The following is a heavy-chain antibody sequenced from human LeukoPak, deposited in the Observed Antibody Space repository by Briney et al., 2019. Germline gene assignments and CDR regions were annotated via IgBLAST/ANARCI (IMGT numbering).Heavy chain of an antibody. CDR2: IIPIFGTA. V-gene: IGHV1-69*05. CDR3: ARDVYCSSTSCLGAFDI. D-gene: IGHD2-2*01. Sequence: SVKVSCKASGGTFSSYAISWVRQAPGQGLEWMGGIIPIFGTANYAQKFQGRVTITTDESTSTAYMELSSLRSEDTAVYYCARDVYCSSTSCLGAFDIWGQGTMVTVSS. J-gene: IGHJ3*02. CDR1: GGTFSSYA.